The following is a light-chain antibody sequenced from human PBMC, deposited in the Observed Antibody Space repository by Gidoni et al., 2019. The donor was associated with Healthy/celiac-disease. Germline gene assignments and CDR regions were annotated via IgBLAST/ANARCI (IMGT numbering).Light chain of an antibody. CDR2: QDS. V-gene: IGLV3-1*01. J-gene: IGLJ2*01. CDR3: RAWDSSTVV. Sequence: SYALTQPPSVSVSPGQTASITCAGDKLGDKYACWYQQTPGQSPVLVIYQDSKRPSGIPERFSGSNSGNTATLTISGTQAMDEADYYCRAWDSSTVVFGGGTKLTVL. CDR1: KLGDKY.